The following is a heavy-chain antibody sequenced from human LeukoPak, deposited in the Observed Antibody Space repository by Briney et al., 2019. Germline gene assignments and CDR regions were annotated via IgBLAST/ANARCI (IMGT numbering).Heavy chain of an antibody. CDR2: IIYSGGAT. Sequence: GGSLRLSCAASGFTFSRSAMTWVRQAPGTGLEFVASIIYSGGATYYADSVKGRFTISRDNSKNTLYLQMNSLRAEDTALYYCTKVGLYYDGSEHVYYFDSWGEGTLVTVSS. D-gene: IGHD3-22*01. V-gene: IGHV3-23*01. CDR3: TKVGLYYDGSEHVYYFDS. J-gene: IGHJ4*02. CDR1: GFTFSRSA.